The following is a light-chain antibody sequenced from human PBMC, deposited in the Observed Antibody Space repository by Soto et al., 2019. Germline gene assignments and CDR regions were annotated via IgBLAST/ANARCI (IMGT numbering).Light chain of an antibody. CDR2: VAS. CDR1: QGINNY. Sequence: DIQLTQSPSFLSSSVGDRVTISCRASQGINNYLAWYQQKPGKASKLLIYVASILQSGVPSRFSGSGSGTQFTLTISSLQPEDFATYYCQQLNRYPYTFGQGTKVEIK. V-gene: IGKV1-9*01. CDR3: QQLNRYPYT. J-gene: IGKJ2*01.